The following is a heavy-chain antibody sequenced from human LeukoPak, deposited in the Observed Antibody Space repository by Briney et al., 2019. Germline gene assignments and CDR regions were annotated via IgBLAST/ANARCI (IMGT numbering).Heavy chain of an antibody. D-gene: IGHD3-10*01. CDR3: ARFGSVVVDWFDP. J-gene: IGHJ5*02. Sequence: KSGGSLRLSCAASGFTFSDYYMSWIRQAPGKWLEWVSYISSSSSYTNYADSVKGRFTISRDNAKNSLYLQMNSLRAEDTAVYYCARFGSVVVDWFDPWGQGTLVTVSS. CDR1: GFTFSDYY. V-gene: IGHV3-11*03. CDR2: ISSSSSYT.